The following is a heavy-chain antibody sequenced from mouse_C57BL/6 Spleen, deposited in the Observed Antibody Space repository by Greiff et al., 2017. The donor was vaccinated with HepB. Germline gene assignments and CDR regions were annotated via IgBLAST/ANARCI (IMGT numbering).Heavy chain of an antibody. Sequence: DVQLQESGPGLAKPSQPLSLTCSVTGYSITSDYWNWIRKFPGNKLEYMGYISYSGSTYYNPSLKSRISITRYTSKNQYYLQLNSVTTEDTATYYCARSDGSSYWYFDVWGTGTTVTVSS. D-gene: IGHD1-1*01. CDR2: ISYSGST. J-gene: IGHJ1*03. V-gene: IGHV3-8*01. CDR1: GYSITSDY. CDR3: ARSDGSSYWYFDV.